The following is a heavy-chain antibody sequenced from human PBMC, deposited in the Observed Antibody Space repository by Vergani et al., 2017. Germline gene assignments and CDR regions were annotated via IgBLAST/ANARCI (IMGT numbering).Heavy chain of an antibody. CDR1: GFTFNQYG. V-gene: IGHV3-33*01. Sequence: QVQLVGSGGGVVQPGRSLRLSCAASGFTFNQYGMHWVRQAPGPGLEWVAVTWYDGNNKQYADSVKGRFTISRDNSKSTMYLQMNSLRDEDTGVYYCPRELRLRYNRFDPWGQGTLVTVSS. J-gene: IGHJ5*02. D-gene: IGHD3-16*01. CDR3: PRELRLRYNRFDP. CDR2: TWYDGNNK.